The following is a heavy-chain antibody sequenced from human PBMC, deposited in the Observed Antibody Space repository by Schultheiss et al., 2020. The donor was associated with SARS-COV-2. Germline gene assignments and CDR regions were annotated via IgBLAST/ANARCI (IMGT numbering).Heavy chain of an antibody. D-gene: IGHD3-10*01. V-gene: IGHV6-1*01. J-gene: IGHJ4*02. CDR3: ARWEGYSYGSGSYDYFDY. CDR2: TFYRSKWYN. Sequence: SETLSLTCAISGDSVSSNSAAWNWIRQSPSRGLEWLGRTFYRSKWYNDYAVSVKSRITINPDTSKNQFSLQLNSVTPEDTAVYYCARWEGYSYGSGSYDYFDYWGQGTLVTVSS. CDR1: GDSVSSNSAA.